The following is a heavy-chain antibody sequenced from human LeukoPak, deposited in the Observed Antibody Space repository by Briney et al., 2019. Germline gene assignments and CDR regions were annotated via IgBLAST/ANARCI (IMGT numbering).Heavy chain of an antibody. V-gene: IGHV3-7*03. CDR3: AKDGMATISYYFDY. CDR2: GKEDGSEK. D-gene: IGHD5-24*01. J-gene: IGHJ4*02. CDR1: GYALRSDW. Sequence: GGSLRLSCVVSGYALRSDWMVWVRQAPGKGLEWVATGKEDGSEKDYVDSVKGRFTISTDNARNSLYLQMNSLGAEDTAVYYCAKDGMATISYYFDYWGQGTLVTVSS.